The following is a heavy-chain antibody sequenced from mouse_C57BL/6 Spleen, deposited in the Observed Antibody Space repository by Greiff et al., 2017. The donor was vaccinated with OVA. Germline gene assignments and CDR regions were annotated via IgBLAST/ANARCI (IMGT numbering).Heavy chain of an antibody. CDR3: ARHGGDGYFLYAMDY. CDR2: ISNGGGST. Sequence: EVKLMESGGGLVQPGGSLKLSCAASGFTFSDYYMYWVRQTPEKRLEWVAYISNGGGSTYYPDTVKGRFTISRDNAKNTLYLQMSRLKSEDTAMYYCARHGGDGYFLYAMDYWGQGTSVTVSS. V-gene: IGHV5-12*01. D-gene: IGHD2-3*01. J-gene: IGHJ4*01. CDR1: GFTFSDYY.